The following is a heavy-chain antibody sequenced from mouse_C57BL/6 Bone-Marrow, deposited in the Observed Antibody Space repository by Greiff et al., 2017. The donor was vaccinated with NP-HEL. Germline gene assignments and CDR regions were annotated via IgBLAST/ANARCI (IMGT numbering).Heavy chain of an antibody. CDR1: GYTFTSYW. CDR2: IDPSDSYT. Sequence: QVQLQQPGAELVRPGTSVKLSCKASGYTFTSYWMHWVKQRPGQGLEWIGVIDPSDSYTNYNQKFKGKATLTVDTSSSTAYMQLSSLTSEDSAVDYCARKRGSSRYFDYWGKGTTLTVSS. CDR3: ARKRGSSRYFDY. V-gene: IGHV1-59*01. J-gene: IGHJ2*01. D-gene: IGHD1-3*01.